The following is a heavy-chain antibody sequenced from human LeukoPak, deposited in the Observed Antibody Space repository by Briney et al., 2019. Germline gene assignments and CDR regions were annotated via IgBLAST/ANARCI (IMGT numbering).Heavy chain of an antibody. D-gene: IGHD6-13*01. CDR2: ISGSSRTI. CDR1: GFTFSSYS. CDR3: AKDAEHSSGWYPGN. J-gene: IGHJ4*02. V-gene: IGHV3-48*02. Sequence: GGSLRLSCAASGFTFSSYSTNWVRRAPGKGLEWISFISGSSRTIYYADSVRGRFTISRDNVKNSLYLQMNSLRDEDTAVYYCAKDAEHSSGWYPGNWGQGTLVIVSS.